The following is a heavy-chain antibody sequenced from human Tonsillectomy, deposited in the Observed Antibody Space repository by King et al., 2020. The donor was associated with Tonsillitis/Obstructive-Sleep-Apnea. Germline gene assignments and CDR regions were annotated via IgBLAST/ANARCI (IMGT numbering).Heavy chain of an antibody. V-gene: IGHV1-18*01. CDR3: ARENRDIVATIKFDY. CDR1: GYTFTSYG. J-gene: IGHJ4*02. CDR2: VSAYNGDT. D-gene: IGHD5-12*01. Sequence: QLVQSGAEVKKPGASVKVSCKTSGYTFTSYGINWVRQAPGQGLEWMGWVSAYNGDTNYAQKLQGRVTMTTDTSTSTAYMELRSQRSDDTAVYYCARENRDIVATIKFDYWGQGTLVTVSS.